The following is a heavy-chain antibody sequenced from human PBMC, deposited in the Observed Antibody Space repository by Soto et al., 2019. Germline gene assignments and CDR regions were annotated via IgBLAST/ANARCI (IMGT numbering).Heavy chain of an antibody. V-gene: IGHV2-5*01. D-gene: IGHD4-17*01. J-gene: IGHJ4*02. Sequence: QITLKESGPTLVKPTQTLTLTCTLSGFSLSTSGVGVGWIRQSPGKALEWLAVIYWHDVKHYSPSLERRLTITKDTSXXXXXXTMTNLDPVDTATYYCARKGSGDYALDYWGQGILVTVSS. CDR1: GFSLSTSGVG. CDR2: IYWHDVK. CDR3: ARKGSGDYALDY.